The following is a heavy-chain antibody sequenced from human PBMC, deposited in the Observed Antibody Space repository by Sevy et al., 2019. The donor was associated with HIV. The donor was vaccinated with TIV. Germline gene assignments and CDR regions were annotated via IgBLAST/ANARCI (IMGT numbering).Heavy chain of an antibody. V-gene: IGHV3-30-3*01. Sequence: GGSLRLSCAASGFTFSSYAMHWVRQAPGKGLEWVAVISYDGSNKYYADPGKGRFTISRDNSKNTLYLQMNSLRAEDTALYYCVSDVVGATSWSYADYWGQGTLVTVSS. D-gene: IGHD1-26*01. J-gene: IGHJ4*02. CDR2: ISYDGSNK. CDR1: GFTFSSYA. CDR3: VSDVVGATSWSYADY.